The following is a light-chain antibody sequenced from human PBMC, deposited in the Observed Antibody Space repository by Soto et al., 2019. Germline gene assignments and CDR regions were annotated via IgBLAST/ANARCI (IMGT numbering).Light chain of an antibody. CDR1: SSDVGTYNL. J-gene: IGLJ1*01. Sequence: QSALTQPPSESGSPGQAITISCTGTSSDVGTYNLVSWYQHHPGKAPKLMIYDVTKRPSGVSNRFSGSKSGNTASLTISGRQAEDAADYSCCEYAGSSTVYVFGTGTKFTV. CDR3: CEYAGSSTVYV. CDR2: DVT. V-gene: IGLV2-23*02.